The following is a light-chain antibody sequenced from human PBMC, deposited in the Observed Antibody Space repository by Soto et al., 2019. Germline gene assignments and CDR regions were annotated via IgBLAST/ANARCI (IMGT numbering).Light chain of an antibody. CDR2: SNN. J-gene: IGLJ3*02. V-gene: IGLV1-44*01. CDR1: SSNIGSNT. CDR3: AAWDDSLDGPV. Sequence: QPVLTQPPSASVAPGQRVTISCSGSSSNIGSNTVNWYQQFPGTAPRVLMYSNNQRPSGVPDRFSGSKSGTSVFLAISGLQSDDEADYYCAAWDDSLDGPVFGGGTKLTVL.